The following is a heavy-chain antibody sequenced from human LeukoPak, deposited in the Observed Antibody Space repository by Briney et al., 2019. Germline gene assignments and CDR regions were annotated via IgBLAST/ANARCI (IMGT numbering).Heavy chain of an antibody. CDR3: ARPVENYYDSSGYYFDY. V-gene: IGHV1-2*02. CDR2: INPNSGGT. Sequence: KPGASVKVSCKASGYTFTGYYMHWVRQAPGQGLEWMGWINPNSGGTNYAQKFQGRVTMTRDTSISTAYMELSRLSSDDTAVYYCARPVENYYDSSGYYFDYWGQGTLVTVSS. D-gene: IGHD3-22*01. J-gene: IGHJ4*02. CDR1: GYTFTGYY.